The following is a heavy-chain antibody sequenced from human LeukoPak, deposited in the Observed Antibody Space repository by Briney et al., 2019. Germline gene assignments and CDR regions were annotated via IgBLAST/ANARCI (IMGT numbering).Heavy chain of an antibody. V-gene: IGHV1-18*01. CDR1: GYSSTNYG. Sequence: ASVKVSCKASGYSSTNYGISWVRQAPGQGLEWMGWIHIYRGNTNYAQKFQGRVTMTTDTSTSTVYMEVRGLRSDDTAMYYCARDVGNTVAGPFDPWGQGTLVTVSS. D-gene: IGHD6-13*01. CDR3: ARDVGNTVAGPFDP. CDR2: IHIYRGNT. J-gene: IGHJ5*02.